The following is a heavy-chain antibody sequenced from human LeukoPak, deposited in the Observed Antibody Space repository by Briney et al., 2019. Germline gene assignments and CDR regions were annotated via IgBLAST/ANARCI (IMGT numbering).Heavy chain of an antibody. CDR2: IYYSGNT. J-gene: IGHJ6*02. Sequence: RPSETLSPTCTVSGGSISSRDNYWGWFRQPPGKGLEWIGSIYYSGNTYYNPSLESRVTISVDTSKNQFSLKVSSATAADTAVYYCARQDTLTHYYVMDVWGQGTTVTVSS. CDR1: GGSISSRDNY. D-gene: IGHD4-17*01. CDR3: ARQDTLTHYYVMDV. V-gene: IGHV4-39*01.